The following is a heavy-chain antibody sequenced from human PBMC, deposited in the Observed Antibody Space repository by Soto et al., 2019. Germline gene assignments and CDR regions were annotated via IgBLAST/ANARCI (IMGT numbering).Heavy chain of an antibody. D-gene: IGHD5-12*01. CDR3: ATGGWLRHNDN. Sequence: EVPLLESGGGLVQPGGSLRLSCAASRLTFSSHGMSWVRQAPGKGLEWVSNISGSGTSTYYADSVRGRFTISRDNSKNTLYLEMNSLRADDTAVYYCATGGWLRHNDNWGQGTLVTVSS. V-gene: IGHV3-23*01. CDR2: ISGSGTST. J-gene: IGHJ4*02. CDR1: RLTFSSHG.